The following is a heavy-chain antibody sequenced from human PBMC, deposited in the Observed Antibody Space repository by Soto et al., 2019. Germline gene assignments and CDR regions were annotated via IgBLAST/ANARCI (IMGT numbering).Heavy chain of an antibody. D-gene: IGHD6-13*01. CDR3: ARPIAAAGTNAFDY. CDR1: GFTFSSYA. Sequence: GGSLRLSCAASGFTFSSYAMHWVRQAPGKGLEWVAVISYDGSNKYYADSVKGRFTISRDNSKNTLYLQMNSLGAEDTAVYYCARPIAAAGTNAFDYWGQGTLVTVSS. CDR2: ISYDGSNK. J-gene: IGHJ4*02. V-gene: IGHV3-30-3*01.